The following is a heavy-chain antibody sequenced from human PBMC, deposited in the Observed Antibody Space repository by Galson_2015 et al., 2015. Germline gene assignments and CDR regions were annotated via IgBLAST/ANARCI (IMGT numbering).Heavy chain of an antibody. CDR1: GFTFSSYW. J-gene: IGHJ6*02. CDR3: ARDHYDFWSGYEGMDV. D-gene: IGHD3-3*01. V-gene: IGHV3-74*01. CDR2: INSDGSST. Sequence: SLRLSCAASGFTFSSYWMHWVRQAPGKGLEWVSRINSDGSSTSYADSVKGRFTISRDNAKNTLYLQMNSLRAEDTAVYYCARDHYDFWSGYEGMDVWGQGTTVTVSS.